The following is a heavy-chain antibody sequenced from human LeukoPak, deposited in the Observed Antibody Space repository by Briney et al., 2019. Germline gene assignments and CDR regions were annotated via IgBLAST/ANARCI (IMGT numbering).Heavy chain of an antibody. CDR1: GYTLTELS. V-gene: IGHV1-24*01. CDR3: ATSIVYCSGGSCYTPDGSYYYYYGMDV. Sequence: GASVKVSCKVSGYTLTELSMHWVRQAPGKGLEWMGGFDPEDGETIYAQKFQRRVTMTEDTSTDTAYMELSSLRSEDTAVYYCATSIVYCSGGSCYTPDGSYYYYYGMDVWGQRTTVTVSS. J-gene: IGHJ6*02. D-gene: IGHD2-15*01. CDR2: FDPEDGET.